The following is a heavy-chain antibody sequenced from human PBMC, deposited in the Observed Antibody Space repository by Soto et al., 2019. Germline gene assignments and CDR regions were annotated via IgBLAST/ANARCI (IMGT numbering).Heavy chain of an antibody. J-gene: IGHJ5*02. CDR1: GFTFSIFA. D-gene: IGHD6-19*01. V-gene: IGHV3-23*01. CDR3: AKDIEQWLVGGFDP. Sequence: EVQLLESGGGLVQPGGSLRLSCAASGFTFSIFAMSWIRQAPGKGLEWVSAISGSGRSTYSSDSVKGRFTISRDNSKNTLYLQMNSLRAEDTAVYYCAKDIEQWLVGGFDPWGQGTLVTVSS. CDR2: ISGSGRST.